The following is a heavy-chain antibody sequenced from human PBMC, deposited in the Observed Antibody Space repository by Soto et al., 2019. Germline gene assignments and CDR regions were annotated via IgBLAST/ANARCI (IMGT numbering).Heavy chain of an antibody. J-gene: IGHJ3*02. D-gene: IGHD3-10*01. CDR1: GDSVTSHY. CDR3: ARGTITMVRGAQGDAFDI. CDR2: IYYSGST. V-gene: IGHV4-59*02. Sequence: SETLSLTCSFSGDSVTSHYLTWIRQSPEKGLEWIGYIYYSGSTNYSPSLKSRVTISVDTSKNQFSLKLSSVTAADTAVYYCARGTITMVRGAQGDAFDIWGQGTMVTVSS.